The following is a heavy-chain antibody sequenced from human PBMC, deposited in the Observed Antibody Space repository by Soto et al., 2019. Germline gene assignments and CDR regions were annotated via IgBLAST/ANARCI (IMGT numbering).Heavy chain of an antibody. V-gene: IGHV4-34*01. CDR3: ARVYSSGWYNWFDP. CDR2: INHSGST. J-gene: IGHJ5*02. Sequence: PSETLSLTCAVYGGSFSGYYWSWIRQPPGKGLEWIGEINHSGSTNYNPSLKSRVTISVDTSKNQFSLKLSSVTAADTAVYYCARVYSSGWYNWFDPWGQGTLVTV. CDR1: GGSFSGYY. D-gene: IGHD6-19*01.